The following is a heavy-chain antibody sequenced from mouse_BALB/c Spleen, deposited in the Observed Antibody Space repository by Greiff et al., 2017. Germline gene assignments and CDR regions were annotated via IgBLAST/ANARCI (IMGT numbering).Heavy chain of an antibody. CDR3: ARGGYGYDDY. D-gene: IGHD2-2*01. J-gene: IGHJ2*01. Sequence: EVHLVESGGGLVKPGGSLKLSCAASGFTFSSYAMSWVRQTPEKRLEWVASISSGGSTYYPDSVKGRFTISRDNARNILYLQMSSLRSEDTAMYYCARGGYGYDDYWGQGTTLTVSS. V-gene: IGHV5-6-5*01. CDR2: ISSGGST. CDR1: GFTFSSYA.